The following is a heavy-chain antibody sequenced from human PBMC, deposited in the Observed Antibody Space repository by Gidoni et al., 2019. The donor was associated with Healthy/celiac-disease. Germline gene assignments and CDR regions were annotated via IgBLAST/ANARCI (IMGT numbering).Heavy chain of an antibody. Sequence: QVQLVESGGGLVKPGGSLRLSCAASGFTLSDYYMSWIRQSPGKGMEWVSYISSSSSYTNYADYVKGRFTISRDNAKNSLYLQMNSLRAEDTAVYYCASQVNRGGPNGWGQGTLVTVSS. V-gene: IGHV3-11*06. CDR3: ASQVNRGGPNG. D-gene: IGHD3-10*01. CDR1: GFTLSDYY. J-gene: IGHJ4*02. CDR2: ISSSSSYT.